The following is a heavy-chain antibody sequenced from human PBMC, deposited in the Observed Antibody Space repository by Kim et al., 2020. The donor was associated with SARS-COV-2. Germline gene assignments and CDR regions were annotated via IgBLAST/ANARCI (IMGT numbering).Heavy chain of an antibody. CDR2: SYYSGST. Sequence: SETLSLTCTVSGGSISSSSYYWGWIRQPPGKGLEWIGSSYYSGSTYYNPFLKSQVTISVDTSKNQFSLKLSSVTAADTAVYYCARQVHRIQLCSAGHYYYMHVWGKGTTVTVSS. J-gene: IGHJ6*03. CDR1: GGSISSSSYY. D-gene: IGHD5-18*01. V-gene: IGHV4-39*01. CDR3: ARQVHRIQLCSAGHYYYMHV.